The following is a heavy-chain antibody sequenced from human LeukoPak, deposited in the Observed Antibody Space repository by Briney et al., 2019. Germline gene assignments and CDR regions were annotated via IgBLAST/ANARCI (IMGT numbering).Heavy chain of an antibody. V-gene: IGHV3-23*01. CDR1: GFTFSSYA. D-gene: IGHD3-3*01. CDR3: ANPEPDFGFGVVTKYGFDY. Sequence: PGGSLRLSCAASGFTFSSYAMSWVRQAPGKGLEWVSAIRGTGGSTYYADSVKGRFTISRDNSKNTLYLQMNSLRAEDTAVYYCANPEPDFGFGVVTKYGFDYWGQGTLVTVSS. J-gene: IGHJ4*02. CDR2: IRGTGGST.